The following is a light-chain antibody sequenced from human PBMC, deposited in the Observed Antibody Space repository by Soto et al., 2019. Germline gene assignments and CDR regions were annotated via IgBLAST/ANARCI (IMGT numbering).Light chain of an antibody. Sequence: EIVLTQSPATLSLSPGDRATLSCSASQSVRSDYFAWYQQKPGQAPRVIIFGASTRAADFPARFSGSGSGTEFILTISSLQSEDFAFYYCQQYDDWPWTFGQGTKVDIK. V-gene: IGKV3-15*01. CDR2: GAS. J-gene: IGKJ1*01. CDR1: QSVRSD. CDR3: QQYDDWPWT.